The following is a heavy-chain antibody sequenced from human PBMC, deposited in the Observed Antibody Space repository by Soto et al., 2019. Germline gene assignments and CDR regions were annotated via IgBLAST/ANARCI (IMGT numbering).Heavy chain of an antibody. J-gene: IGHJ4*02. CDR1: GYTFTTYG. V-gene: IGHV1-18*04. D-gene: IGHD3-22*01. CDR2: ISASNGNT. CDR3: ASEPIYYNDGSGYYPLGY. Sequence: RASVKVSCKASGYTFTTYGFSWVRQAPGQGLECVGWISASNGNTHYSQKFQGRVTITTDTSTSTAYMELRSLTSGDTAVYYCASEPIYYNDGSGYYPLGYWGQGTLVTVSS.